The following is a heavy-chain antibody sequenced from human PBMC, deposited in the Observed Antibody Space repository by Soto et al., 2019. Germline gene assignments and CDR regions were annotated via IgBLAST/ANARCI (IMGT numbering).Heavy chain of an antibody. CDR2: ISSDGSNN. D-gene: IGHD2-8*01. V-gene: IGHV3-30*18. CDR3: AKEVGTVMPAITNWHYDL. J-gene: IGHJ2*01. CDR1: GFTFSACA. Sequence: QVQLVESGGGVVQPGRSQRLSCAAYGFTFSACAMHWVRQYPAKGLEWVAVISSDGSNNYYEDSVKGRFTISSENSKNTLYLQMDSLRAEDTAVYYSAKEVGTVMPAITNWHYDLWGRSNLVTDSS.